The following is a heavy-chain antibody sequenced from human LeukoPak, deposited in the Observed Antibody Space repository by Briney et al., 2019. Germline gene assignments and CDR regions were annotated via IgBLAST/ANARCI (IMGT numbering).Heavy chain of an antibody. J-gene: IGHJ4*02. CDR3: AKRGYGSGGYSYYFDY. D-gene: IGHD5-12*01. Sequence: GGSLRLSCAASGFTFRTYAMSWVRQSPGKGLEWVSAISGSGGSTHYADSVKGRFTISRDNSKNTVYLQMNSLRAEDTAVYYCAKRGYGSGGYSYYFDYWGQGTLVTVSS. CDR2: ISGSGGST. CDR1: GFTFRTYA. V-gene: IGHV3-23*01.